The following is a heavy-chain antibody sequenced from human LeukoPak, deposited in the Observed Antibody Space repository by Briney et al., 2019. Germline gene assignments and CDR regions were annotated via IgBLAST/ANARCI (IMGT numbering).Heavy chain of an antibody. CDR2: IYYSGST. Sequence: PSETLSLTCTVSGGSISSYYWSWIRQPPGKGLEWIGYIYYSGSTNYNLSLKSRVTISVDTSKNQFSLKLSSVTAADTAVYYCATSGSSRNFDYWGQGTLVTVPS. J-gene: IGHJ4*02. CDR1: GGSISSYY. CDR3: ATSGSSRNFDY. V-gene: IGHV4-59*01. D-gene: IGHD1-26*01.